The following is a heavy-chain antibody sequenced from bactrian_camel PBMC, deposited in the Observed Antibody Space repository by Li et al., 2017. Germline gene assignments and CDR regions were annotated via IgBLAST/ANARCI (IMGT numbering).Heavy chain of an antibody. J-gene: IGHJ4*01. CDR2: LDADAFGGT. D-gene: IGHD6*01. CDR1: GFTFSMYA. CDR3: TREDPGAGRAD. V-gene: IGHV3S40*01. Sequence: VQLVESGGGSVQVGGSLRLSCAASGFTFSMYAMTWVRQAPGKGLEWVSTLDADAFGGTYYADSVKGRFTISRDNRKSRLYLQLNGLKTEDTAMYYCTREDPGAGRADWGQGTQVTVS.